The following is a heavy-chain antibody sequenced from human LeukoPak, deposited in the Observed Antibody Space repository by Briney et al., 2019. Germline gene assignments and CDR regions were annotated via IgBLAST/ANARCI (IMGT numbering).Heavy chain of an antibody. CDR1: GFTFDDYA. CDR2: ISWNSGSI. D-gene: IGHD3-10*01. CDR3: AKGSVGTLWFGEVRP. Sequence: GSSLGLSCAASGFTFDDYAMHWVRQAPGRGLEGVSGISWNSGSIGYADSVKGRFTISRDNAKNSLYLQMNSLRAEDMALYYCAKGSVGTLWFGEVRPWGQGTLVTVSS. V-gene: IGHV3-9*03. J-gene: IGHJ5*02.